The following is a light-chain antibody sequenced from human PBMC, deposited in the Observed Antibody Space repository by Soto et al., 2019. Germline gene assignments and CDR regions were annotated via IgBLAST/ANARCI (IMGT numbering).Light chain of an antibody. J-gene: IGKJ1*01. CDR1: QTINNW. Sequence: DIQMTQSPSTLSASIGDRVTITCRASQTINNWLAWYQQKPGKAPNLLIYHASNLETGVPSRFSGSAFGTEFTPAISSLQPDDFAPYCCQHYNSYPWTFGQGTKVEIK. CDR3: QHYNSYPWT. V-gene: IGKV1-5*01. CDR2: HAS.